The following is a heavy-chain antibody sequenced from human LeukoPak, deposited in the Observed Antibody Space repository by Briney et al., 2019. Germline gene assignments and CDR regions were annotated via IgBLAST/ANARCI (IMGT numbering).Heavy chain of an antibody. CDR3: TSCSSISCYTFDFDY. CDR2: IKSKTDGGTT. Sequence: GGSLRLSCAASGFTFSNAWMSWVRQAPGKGLEWVGRIKSKTDGGTTDYAAPVKGRFTISRDDSKNTLYLQMNSLKTEDTAVYYCTSCSSISCYTFDFDYWGQGTLVTVSS. J-gene: IGHJ4*02. D-gene: IGHD2-2*02. CDR1: GFTFSNAW. V-gene: IGHV3-15*01.